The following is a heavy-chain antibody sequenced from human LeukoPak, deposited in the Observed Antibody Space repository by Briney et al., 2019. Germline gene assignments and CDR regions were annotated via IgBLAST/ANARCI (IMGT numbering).Heavy chain of an antibody. Sequence: SETLSLTCTVSGGSISSYYWSWIRQPPGKGLEWIGYIYYSGSTNYNPSLKSRVTISVDTSKNQFSLRLRSVTAADTAVYYCARGVLRQWLVYDSFDVWGHGTLAFVSS. D-gene: IGHD6-19*01. CDR1: GGSISSYY. V-gene: IGHV4-59*12. CDR2: IYYSGST. CDR3: ARGVLRQWLVYDSFDV. J-gene: IGHJ3*01.